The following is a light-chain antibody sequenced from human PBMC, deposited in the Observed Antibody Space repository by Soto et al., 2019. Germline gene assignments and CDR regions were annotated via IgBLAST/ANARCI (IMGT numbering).Light chain of an antibody. CDR2: SSN. V-gene: IGLV1-44*01. Sequence: QSALTQPPSASGTPGQRVTISCSGSNSNIGRNAVNWYQQLPGTAPKLLIYSSNQRPSGVPDRFSGSESGTSASLAISGLQSEDEADYYCGAWDDSLNGPVFGGGTKLTVL. J-gene: IGLJ2*01. CDR3: GAWDDSLNGPV. CDR1: NSNIGRNA.